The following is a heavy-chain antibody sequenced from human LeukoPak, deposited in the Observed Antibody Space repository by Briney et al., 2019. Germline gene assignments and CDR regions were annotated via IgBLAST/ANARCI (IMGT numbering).Heavy chain of an antibody. CDR1: GGSFSGYY. Sequence: PSETLSLTCAVYGGSFSGYYWSWIRQPPGKGLEWIGEIIHSGSTNYNPSLKSRVTISVDTSKTQFSLKLSSVTAADTAVYYCARAHTYYYDSSGYYPKRFHIVDYWGQGTLVTVSS. V-gene: IGHV4-34*12. CDR2: IIHSGST. CDR3: ARAHTYYYDSSGYYPKRFHIVDY. D-gene: IGHD3-22*01. J-gene: IGHJ4*02.